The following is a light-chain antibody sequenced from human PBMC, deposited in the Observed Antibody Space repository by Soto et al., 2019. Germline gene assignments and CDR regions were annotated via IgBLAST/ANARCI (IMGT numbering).Light chain of an antibody. V-gene: IGLV2-8*01. CDR2: EVS. Sequence: QSALAQPASATGSPGQSVTISCTGTSSDVGGYNYVSWYQQHPGKAPKLMIYEVSKRPSGVPDRFSGPKSGNTASLTVSGLQAEDEADYYCSSYAGSIFYVFGTGTKVTVL. CDR1: SSDVGGYNY. J-gene: IGLJ1*01. CDR3: SSYAGSIFYV.